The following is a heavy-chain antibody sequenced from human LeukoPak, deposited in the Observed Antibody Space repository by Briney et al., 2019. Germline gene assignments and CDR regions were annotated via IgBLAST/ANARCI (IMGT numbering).Heavy chain of an antibody. J-gene: IGHJ3*02. V-gene: IGHV4-39*01. CDR3: ARSGWRDAFDI. CDR2: IYYSGST. D-gene: IGHD6-19*01. Sequence: PSETLSLTCTVSGGSISSSSYYWGWIRQPPGKGREWIGSIYYSGSTYYNPSLKSRVTISVDTSKNQFSLKLSSVTAADTAVYYCARSGWRDAFDIWGQGTMVTVSS. CDR1: GGSISSSSYY.